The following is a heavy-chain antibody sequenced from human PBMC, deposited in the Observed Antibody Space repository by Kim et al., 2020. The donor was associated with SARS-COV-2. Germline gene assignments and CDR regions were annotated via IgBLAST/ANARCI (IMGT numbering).Heavy chain of an antibody. CDR3: AKSPMYYYGSGSPLAFDY. D-gene: IGHD3-10*01. V-gene: IGHV3-23*01. J-gene: IGHJ4*02. Sequence: KGPVTISRDTSKNTMYLQMNSLRAEDTAVYYCAKSPMYYYGSGSPLAFDYWGQGTLVTVSS.